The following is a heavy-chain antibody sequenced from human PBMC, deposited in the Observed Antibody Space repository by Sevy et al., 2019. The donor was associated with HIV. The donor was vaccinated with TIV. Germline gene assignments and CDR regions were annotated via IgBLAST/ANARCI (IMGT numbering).Heavy chain of an antibody. CDR1: GFSFNKYW. J-gene: IGHJ4*02. D-gene: IGHD6-19*01. Sequence: GGSLRLSCAASGFSFNKYWMSWVRQAPGKGLEWVANIRRDENEKYYVDSVKGRFTISRDNAKNSLFLQMNGLRAEDTAVYYCARGDTSGWFCFDYWGQGTLVTVSS. CDR3: ARGDTSGWFCFDY. V-gene: IGHV3-7*01. CDR2: IRRDENEK.